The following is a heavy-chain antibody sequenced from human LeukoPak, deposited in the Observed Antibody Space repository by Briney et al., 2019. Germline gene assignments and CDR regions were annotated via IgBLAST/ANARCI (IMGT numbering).Heavy chain of an antibody. V-gene: IGHV4-39*01. Sequence: SETLSLTCTVSGGSISSSSYYWGWIRQPPGKGLEWIGSIYYSGSTYYNPSLKSRVTISVDTSKNQFSLKLSSVTAADTAVYYCARRVGATCVDYWGQGTLVTVSS. J-gene: IGHJ4*02. CDR2: IYYSGST. D-gene: IGHD1-26*01. CDR1: GGSISSSSYY. CDR3: ARRVGATCVDY.